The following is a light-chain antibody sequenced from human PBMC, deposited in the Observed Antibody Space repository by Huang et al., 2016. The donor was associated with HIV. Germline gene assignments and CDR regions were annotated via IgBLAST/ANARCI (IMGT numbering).Light chain of an antibody. Sequence: IVMTQSPATLSVSPGERVTLSCRASRSVGNNLAWYQQKVGQPPRLLIYGASTRATGIAARCSGSGSGTDFTLTISSLQSEDFAVYYCQQYNDWPPWYTFGQGTKVEIK. CDR3: QQYNDWPPWYT. J-gene: IGKJ2*01. CDR2: GAS. CDR1: RSVGNN. V-gene: IGKV3-15*01.